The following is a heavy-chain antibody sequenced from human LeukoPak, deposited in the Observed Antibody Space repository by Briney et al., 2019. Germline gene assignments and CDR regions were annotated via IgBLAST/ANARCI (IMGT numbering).Heavy chain of an antibody. D-gene: IGHD2-15*01. CDR2: IWYDGSNK. J-gene: IGHJ4*02. Sequence: PGGSLRLSCAASGFTFSSYGMHWVRQAPGKGLEWVAVIWYDGSNKYYADSVKGRFTISRDNSKNTLYLQMNSLRAEDAGIYYCARGYCSGGSCFDSWGQGTLVTVSS. CDR1: GFTFSSYG. V-gene: IGHV3-33*08. CDR3: ARGYCSGGSCFDS.